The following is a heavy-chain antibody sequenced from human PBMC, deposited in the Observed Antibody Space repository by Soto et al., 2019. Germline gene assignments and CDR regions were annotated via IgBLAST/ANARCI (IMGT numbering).Heavy chain of an antibody. CDR2: INHSGST. CDR3: ARSRIRQSIVVVPAAFDY. V-gene: IGHV4-34*01. Sequence: LPLTCAVYGGSFSGYYWSWIRQPPGKGLEWIGEINHSGSTNYNPSLKSRVTISVDTSKNQFSLKLSSVTAADTAVYYCARSRIRQSIVVVPAAFDYWGQGTLVTVSS. CDR1: GGSFSGYY. J-gene: IGHJ4*02. D-gene: IGHD2-2*01.